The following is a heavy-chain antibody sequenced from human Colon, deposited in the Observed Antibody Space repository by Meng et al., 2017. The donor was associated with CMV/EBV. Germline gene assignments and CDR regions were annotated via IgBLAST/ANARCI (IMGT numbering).Heavy chain of an antibody. J-gene: IGHJ4*02. Sequence: QTTLKESGATLVQPTPTLTLTCTFPGFALSTIGIGVGWISQPPGKALEWLGVIYWDDDKRYSPSLKSRLTITKDTSKNQVVLTMTNLDPLDTATYYCAHRPYGSGSYFFDYWGQGTLVTVSS. D-gene: IGHD3-10*01. CDR2: IYWDDDK. CDR3: AHRPYGSGSYFFDY. V-gene: IGHV2-5*02. CDR1: GFALSTIGIG.